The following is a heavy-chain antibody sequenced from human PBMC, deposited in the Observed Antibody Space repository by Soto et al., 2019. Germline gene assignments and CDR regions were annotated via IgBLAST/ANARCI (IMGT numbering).Heavy chain of an antibody. CDR3: AREEKLGPYYYYGMDV. CDR2: IIPIFGTA. CDR1: GGTFSIYA. D-gene: IGHD3-3*02. Sequence: GASVKVSCKASGGTFSIYAIIWVRQAPGQGLEWMGGIIPIFGTANYAQKFQGRVTITADESTSTAYMELSSLRSEDTAVYYCAREEKLGPYYYYGMDVWGQGTTVTVSS. V-gene: IGHV1-69*13. J-gene: IGHJ6*02.